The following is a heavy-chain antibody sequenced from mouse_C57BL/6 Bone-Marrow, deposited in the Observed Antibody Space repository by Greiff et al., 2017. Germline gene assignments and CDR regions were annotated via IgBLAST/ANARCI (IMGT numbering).Heavy chain of an antibody. Sequence: QVQLKEFGAELVRPGTSVKVSCKASGYAFTNYLIEWVKQRPGQGLEWIGVINPGSGGTNYNEKFKGKATLTADKSSSTAYMQLSSLTSEDSAVYFCASGYYGSGYFDYWGQGTTLTVSS. J-gene: IGHJ2*01. CDR2: INPGSGGT. V-gene: IGHV1-54*01. D-gene: IGHD1-1*01. CDR1: GYAFTNYL. CDR3: ASGYYGSGYFDY.